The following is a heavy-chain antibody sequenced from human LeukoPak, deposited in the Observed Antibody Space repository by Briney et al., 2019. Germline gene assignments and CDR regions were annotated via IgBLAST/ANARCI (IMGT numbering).Heavy chain of an antibody. J-gene: IGHJ6*03. CDR3: ARASEGSSGWYVVYYYYYMDV. CDR1: GYTFTSYD. D-gene: IGHD6-13*01. V-gene: IGHV1-8*01. CDR2: MNPNSGNT. Sequence: ASVKVSCKASGYTFTSYDINWVRQATGQGLEWMGWMNPNSGNTGYAQKFQGRVTMTRSTSISTAYMELSSLRSEDTAVYYCARASEGSSGWYVVYYYYYMDVWGKGTTVTISS.